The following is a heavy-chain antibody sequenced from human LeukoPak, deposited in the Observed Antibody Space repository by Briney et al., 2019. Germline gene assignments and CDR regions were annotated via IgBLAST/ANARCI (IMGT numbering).Heavy chain of an antibody. CDR3: AGLFWLDY. Sequence: SETLSLTCAVYGGSFSGYYWSWIRQPPGKGLEWIGEINHSGSTNYNPSLKSRGTISVDTSKNQFPLKLSSVPAVDTAVYSCAGLFWLDYWGQGTLVTVSS. V-gene: IGHV4-34*01. CDR2: INHSGST. D-gene: IGHD3-9*01. J-gene: IGHJ4*02. CDR1: GGSFSGYY.